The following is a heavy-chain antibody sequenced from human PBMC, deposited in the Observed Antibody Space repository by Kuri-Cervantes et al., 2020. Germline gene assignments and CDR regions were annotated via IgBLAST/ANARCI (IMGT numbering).Heavy chain of an antibody. J-gene: IGHJ4*02. CDR2: ISYDGSNK. CDR1: AFTFSNYG. CDR3: ARDFLGERWPDY. V-gene: IGHV3-30*19. Sequence: GESLKISCAASAFTFSNYGMHWVRQAPGKGLEWVAVISYDGSNKYYADSVKGRFTISRDNSKNTLYLQMNSLRAEDTAVYYCARDFLGERWPDYWGQGTLVT. D-gene: IGHD5-24*01.